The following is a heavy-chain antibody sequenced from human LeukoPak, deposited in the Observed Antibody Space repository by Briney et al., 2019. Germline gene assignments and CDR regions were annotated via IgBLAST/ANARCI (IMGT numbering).Heavy chain of an antibody. CDR1: GFGVSDYA. J-gene: IGHJ4*02. D-gene: IGHD3-3*01. V-gene: IGHV3-23*01. Sequence: PGRSLRLSCAASGFGVSDYAMTWIRQSPGKGLEWVSSMSDIGPNTYYADSVKGRFTISRDNSKNTLYLQMNSLRAEDTAVYYCATCITIFGVVIHFDYWGQGTLVTVSS. CDR2: MSDIGPNT. CDR3: ATCITIFGVVIHFDY.